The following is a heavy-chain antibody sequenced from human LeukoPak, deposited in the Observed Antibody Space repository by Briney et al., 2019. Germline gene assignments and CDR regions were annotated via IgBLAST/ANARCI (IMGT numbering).Heavy chain of an antibody. V-gene: IGHV3-23*01. CDR3: AKDRDYYDSSGFDY. D-gene: IGHD3-22*01. J-gene: IGHJ4*02. CDR1: GHTFRRYD. Sequence: RGGTLRLSCAASGHTFRRYDMSWVSQAPGKGLEWVSNIIGSGGGAYTADSVKGRFTISIDNSKTTLYLQMNSLRAEDTAVYYCAKDRDYYDSSGFDYWGQGTLVTVSS. CDR2: IIGSGGGA.